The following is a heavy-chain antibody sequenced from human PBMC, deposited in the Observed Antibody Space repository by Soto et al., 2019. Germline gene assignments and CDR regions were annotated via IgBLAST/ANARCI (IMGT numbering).Heavy chain of an antibody. CDR3: ARVPTVTTWGSHYYYMDV. V-gene: IGHV2-70*11. J-gene: IGHJ6*03. CDR1: GFSLSTSGMC. D-gene: IGHD4-17*01. Sequence: SGPTLVKPPQTLTLTCTFSGFSLSTSGMCVSWIRQPPGKALEWLARIDWDDDKYYSTSLKTRLTISKDTSKNQVVLTMTNMDPVDTATYYCARVPTVTTWGSHYYYMDVWGKGTTVTVSS. CDR2: IDWDDDK.